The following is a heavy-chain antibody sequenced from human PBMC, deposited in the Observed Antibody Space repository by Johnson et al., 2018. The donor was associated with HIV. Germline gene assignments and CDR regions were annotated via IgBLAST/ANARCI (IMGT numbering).Heavy chain of an antibody. CDR2: ISGSGGST. CDR1: GFTFSSYA. D-gene: IGHD5-18*01. Sequence: VQLVESGGGLVQPGGSLRLSCAASGFTFSSYAMSWVRQAPGKGLEWVSAISGSGGSTYYADSVKGRFTISRDNSKNTLYLQMNSLRAEDTALYYCAKATGAAMVTGRAFDIWGQGTMVTVSS. CDR3: AKATGAAMVTGRAFDI. V-gene: IGHV3-23*04. J-gene: IGHJ3*02.